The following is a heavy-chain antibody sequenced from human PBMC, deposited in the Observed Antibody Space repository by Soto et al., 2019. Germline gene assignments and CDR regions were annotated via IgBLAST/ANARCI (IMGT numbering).Heavy chain of an antibody. CDR1: GFTVSSNY. Sequence: GGSLRLSCAASGFTVSSNYMSWVRQAPGKGLEWVSVIYSGGSTYYADSVKGRFTISRDNSKNTLYLQMNSLRAEDTAVYYCARGTYYDFWSGYLQLDYWGQGTLVTVS. J-gene: IGHJ4*02. CDR3: ARGTYYDFWSGYLQLDY. V-gene: IGHV3-66*01. CDR2: IYSGGST. D-gene: IGHD3-3*01.